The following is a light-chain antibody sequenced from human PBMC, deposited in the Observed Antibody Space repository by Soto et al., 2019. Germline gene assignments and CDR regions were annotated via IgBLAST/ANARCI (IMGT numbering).Light chain of an antibody. V-gene: IGKV3-11*01. Sequence: EIVLTQSPGTLSLSPGERATLSCRASQSVSTYLAWYQQKPGQAPRLLIYDASNRATGIPARFSGSGSGTDFTFTISSLEPEDFAVYYCQQRSNWPPYTFGQGTKLEIK. CDR1: QSVSTY. CDR2: DAS. CDR3: QQRSNWPPYT. J-gene: IGKJ2*01.